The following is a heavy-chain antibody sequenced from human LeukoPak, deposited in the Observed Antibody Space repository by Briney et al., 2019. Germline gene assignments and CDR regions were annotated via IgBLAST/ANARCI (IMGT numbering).Heavy chain of an antibody. CDR2: IYYSGST. D-gene: IGHD3-3*01. J-gene: IGHJ4*02. V-gene: IGHV4-39*07. CDR1: GDSISSRSYY. CDR3: ASYDFWSGYPFDY. Sequence: SETLSLTCTVSGDSISSRSYYWGWIRQPPGKGLEWIGSIYYSGSTYYNPSLKSRVTISVNTSKNQFSLKLSSVTAADTAVYYCASYDFWSGYPFDYWGQGTLVTVSS.